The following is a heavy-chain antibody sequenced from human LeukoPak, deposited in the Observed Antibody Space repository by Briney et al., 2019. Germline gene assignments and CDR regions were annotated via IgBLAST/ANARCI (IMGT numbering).Heavy chain of an antibody. D-gene: IGHD3-10*01. J-gene: IGHJ4*02. Sequence: GGSLRLSCAASGFTFSSYAMHWVRQAPGKGLEWVAVISYDGSNKYYADSVKGRFTISRDNSKNTLYLQMNSLRAEDTAVYYCAREPPSDGRWFGELGYWGQGTLVTVSS. V-gene: IGHV3-30-3*01. CDR3: AREPPSDGRWFGELGY. CDR2: ISYDGSNK. CDR1: GFTFSSYA.